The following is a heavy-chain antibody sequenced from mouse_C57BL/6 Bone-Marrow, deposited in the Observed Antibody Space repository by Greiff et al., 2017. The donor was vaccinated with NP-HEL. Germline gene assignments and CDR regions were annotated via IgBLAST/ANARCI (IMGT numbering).Heavy chain of an antibody. J-gene: IGHJ3*01. CDR1: GYTFTSYW. CDR2: IHPNSGST. V-gene: IGHV1-64*01. Sequence: QVQLKESGAELVKPGASVKLSCKASGYTFTSYWMHWVKQRPGQGLEWIGMIHPNSGSTNYNEKFKSKATLTVDKSSSTAYMQLSSLTSEDSAVYYCARHGYSWFAYWGKGTLVTVSA. D-gene: IGHD2-3*01. CDR3: ARHGYSWFAY.